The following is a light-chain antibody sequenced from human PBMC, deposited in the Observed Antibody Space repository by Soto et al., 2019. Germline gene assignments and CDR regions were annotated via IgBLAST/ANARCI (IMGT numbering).Light chain of an antibody. CDR2: YDS. CDR1: NIGSES. CDR3: QVWDTNVV. J-gene: IGLJ2*01. Sequence: SYELTQPPSVSVAPGKTATITCGGNNIGSESVHWYQQRPGQAPVLVISYDSDRPSGIPERFSGSNSGNTATLTISRVEAGDEADYYCQVWDTNVVFGGGTKLIVL. V-gene: IGLV3-21*04.